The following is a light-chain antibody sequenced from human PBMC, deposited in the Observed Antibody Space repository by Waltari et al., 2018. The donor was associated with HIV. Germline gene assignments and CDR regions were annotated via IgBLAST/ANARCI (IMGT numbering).Light chain of an antibody. CDR2: DVL. Sequence: QSALTQPRSVSGSPGQSVTISCTGTSGGFSNYNYVSWYQQHPGKAPKLILYDVLKRPSGRPGRFSGSHSGNTASLTISGLQADDEADYYCCSYGGTWTNVVFGGGTELTVL. V-gene: IGLV2-11*01. CDR1: SGGFSNYNY. J-gene: IGLJ2*01. CDR3: CSYGGTWTNVV.